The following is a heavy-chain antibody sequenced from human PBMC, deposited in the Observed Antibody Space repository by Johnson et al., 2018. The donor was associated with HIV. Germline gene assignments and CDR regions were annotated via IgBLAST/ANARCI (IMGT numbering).Heavy chain of an antibody. CDR2: ISWNSGSI. CDR3: AKGWNYYWSAFHI. V-gene: IGHV3-9*01. D-gene: IGHD3-22*01. CDR1: GFTFSSYA. Sequence: VQLVESGGGLVQPGGSLRLSCAASGFTFSSYAMSWVRQAPGKGLEWVSGISWNSGSIDYADSVKGRFTISRDNAKNSLYLQMNSLRDEDTALYYCAKGWNYYWSAFHIWGQGTMVTVSS. J-gene: IGHJ3*02.